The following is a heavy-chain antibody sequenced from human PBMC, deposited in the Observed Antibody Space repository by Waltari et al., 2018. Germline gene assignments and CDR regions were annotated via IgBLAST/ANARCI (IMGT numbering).Heavy chain of an antibody. Sequence: QVQLVQSGSEVKKPGSSVKVSCKASGGTFSNFIINWVRQAPGQGPQWMGRISPMLGSAYSAEKCKGRVMISADISTSTAYLELSSLRSDDTAVYYCAKSRGIMVVEGSFDSWGQGTLVTVSS. CDR3: AKSRGIMVVEGSFDS. D-gene: IGHD2-21*01. J-gene: IGHJ4*02. V-gene: IGHV1-69*08. CDR1: GGTFSNFI. CDR2: ISPMLGSA.